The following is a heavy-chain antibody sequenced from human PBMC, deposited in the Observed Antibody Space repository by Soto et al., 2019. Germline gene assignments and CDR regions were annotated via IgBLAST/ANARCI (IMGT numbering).Heavy chain of an antibody. J-gene: IGHJ4*02. CDR3: VREGYRYYDSSGYYSFYFDY. D-gene: IGHD3-22*01. V-gene: IGHV1-69*12. CDR2: IIPIFGTA. CDR1: GGTFSSYA. Sequence: QVQLVQSGAEVKKPGSSVKVSCKASGGTFSSYAISWVRQAPGQGLEWMGGIIPIFGTANYAQKFQGRVTITADESTSTAYMELSSLRSEDTAVYYCVREGYRYYDSSGYYSFYFDYWGQGTLVTVSS.